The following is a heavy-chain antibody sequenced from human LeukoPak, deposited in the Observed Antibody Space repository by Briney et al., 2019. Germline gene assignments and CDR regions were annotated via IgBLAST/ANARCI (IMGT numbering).Heavy chain of an antibody. CDR3: ARGGPPESPYYGSISWYFDL. Sequence: PSETLSLTCAVCGGSFSGYYWSWIRQPPRKGLEWIGEINHSGSTNYNPSLKSRVTISVDTSKNQFSLKLSSVTAADTAVYYCARGGPPESPYYGSISWYFDLWSRGTLVTVSS. CDR2: INHSGST. CDR1: GGSFSGYY. V-gene: IGHV4-34*01. J-gene: IGHJ2*01. D-gene: IGHD3-10*01.